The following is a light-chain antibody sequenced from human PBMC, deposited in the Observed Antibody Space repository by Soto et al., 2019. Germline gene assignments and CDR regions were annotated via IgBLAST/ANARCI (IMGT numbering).Light chain of an antibody. CDR3: QQYNNWPPWT. Sequence: ETVLTQSPATVSLSPGDRATLSCRASQSVSSNLAWYQQKPGQAPRLLIYGASTRATGIPARFSGSGSGTEFTLTISSLQSEDFAVYYCQQYNNWPPWTFGQGTKVDI. V-gene: IGKV3-15*01. CDR2: GAS. CDR1: QSVSSN. J-gene: IGKJ1*01.